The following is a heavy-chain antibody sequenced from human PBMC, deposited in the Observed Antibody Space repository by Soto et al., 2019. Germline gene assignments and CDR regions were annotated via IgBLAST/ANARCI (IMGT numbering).Heavy chain of an antibody. J-gene: IGHJ4*02. CDR2: ISGSASNT. D-gene: IGHD5-18*01. CDR3: AKGVRNIYVSDGQGLLEY. Sequence: EVHLLESGGGSIQPGGSLRLSCAASGFAFWTYAMNWVRQAPGKGLEWVSAISGSASNTYYADSVKGRFTISRDNSKDTRYLHLRGLRAEDTAIYYCAKGVRNIYVSDGQGLLEYWGQGTRVTVSS. V-gene: IGHV3-23*01. CDR1: GFAFWTYA.